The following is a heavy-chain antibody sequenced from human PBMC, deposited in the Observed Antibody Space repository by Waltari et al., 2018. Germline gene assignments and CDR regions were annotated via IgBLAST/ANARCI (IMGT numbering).Heavy chain of an antibody. J-gene: IGHJ4*02. Sequence: QVQLVESGGGVVQPGRSLRLSCAASGFTFSRYAMHWVRQAPGKGLEWVAVISYDGSNKYYADSVKGRFTISRDNSKNTLYLQMNSLRAEDTAVYYCARENRWGEKGFDYWGQGTLVTVSS. V-gene: IGHV3-30*01. CDR1: GFTFSRYA. CDR3: ARENRWGEKGFDY. D-gene: IGHD3-16*01. CDR2: ISYDGSNK.